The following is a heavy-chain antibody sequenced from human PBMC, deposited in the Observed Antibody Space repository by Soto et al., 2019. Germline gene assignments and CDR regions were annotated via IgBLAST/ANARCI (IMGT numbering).Heavy chain of an antibody. Sequence: QVQLVQSGAEVKKPGASVKVSCKASGYTFTSYTITWVRQAPGQGLEWMGWINPYNSNTNYAQKFQDRVTMTTDTTTSTAYMELRSLRSYDTAVYYCARVDAYFHPNFGFWGQGTLVTVYS. V-gene: IGHV1-18*01. J-gene: IGHJ4*02. CDR2: INPYNSNT. D-gene: IGHD1-26*01. CDR3: ARVDAYFHPNFGF. CDR1: GYTFTSYT.